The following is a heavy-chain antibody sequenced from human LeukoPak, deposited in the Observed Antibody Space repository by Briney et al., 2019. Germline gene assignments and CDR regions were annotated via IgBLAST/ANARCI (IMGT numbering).Heavy chain of an antibody. D-gene: IGHD2-8*01. CDR3: AKDRNGCVDP. Sequence: GGSLRLSCAASGFTFSSYAMSWVRQAPGKGLEWVAVIWYDGSNKYYADSVKGRFTISRDNSKNTLYLQMNSLRAKDTAVYYCAKDRNGCVDPWGQGTLVTVSS. V-gene: IGHV3-30*02. CDR1: GFTFSSYA. J-gene: IGHJ5*02. CDR2: IWYDGSNK.